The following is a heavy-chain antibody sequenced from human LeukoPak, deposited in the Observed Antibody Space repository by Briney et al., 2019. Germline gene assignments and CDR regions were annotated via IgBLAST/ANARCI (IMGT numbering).Heavy chain of an antibody. V-gene: IGHV3-48*03. CDR1: GFTFSSYE. J-gene: IGHJ3*02. CDR3: ARDIRSRWLQLRSAFDI. CDR2: ISASGTIT. D-gene: IGHD5-24*01. Sequence: GGSLRLSCAASGFTFSSYEMNWVRQAPGKGLEWISYISASGTITHYADSVEGRFTISRDNAKNSLYLQMNSLRAEDTAVYYCARDIRSRWLQLRSAFDIWGQGTMVTVSS.